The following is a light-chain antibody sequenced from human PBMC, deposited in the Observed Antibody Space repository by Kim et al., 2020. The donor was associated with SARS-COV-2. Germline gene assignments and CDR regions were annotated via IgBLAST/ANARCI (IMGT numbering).Light chain of an antibody. CDR2: GVN. CDR3: CSYAGSSRRV. V-gene: IGLV2-23*02. Sequence: QSALTQPASVSGSPGQSITISCTGTTSDVGSYNLVSWYQQHPGKAPKLLIYGVNKRPSGVSNRFSGYKSGNTASLTISGLQAEDEADYHCCSYAGSSRRVFSEGTELTVL. CDR1: TSDVGSYNL. J-gene: IGLJ3*02.